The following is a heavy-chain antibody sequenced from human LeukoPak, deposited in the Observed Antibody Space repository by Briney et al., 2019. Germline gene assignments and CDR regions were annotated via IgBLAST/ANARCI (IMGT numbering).Heavy chain of an antibody. V-gene: IGHV3-7*01. CDR2: IKQDGSEK. D-gene: IGHD5-18*01. J-gene: IGHJ6*03. CDR3: ARDHRGYSYGSEQYHYYYMDV. Sequence: GGSLRLSCAASGFTFSNYWMSWVRQAPGKGLEWVANIKQDGSEKYYVDSVKGRFTISRDNAKNSLYLQMNSLRAEDTAVYYCARDHRGYSYGSEQYHYYYMDVWGKGTTVTASS. CDR1: GFTFSNYW.